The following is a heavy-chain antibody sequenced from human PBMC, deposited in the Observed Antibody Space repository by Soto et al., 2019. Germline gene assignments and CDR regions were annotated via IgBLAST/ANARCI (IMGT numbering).Heavy chain of an antibody. CDR3: ARSYSGYDSVGY. CDR2: IWYDGSNK. Sequence: PGGSLRLSCAASGFSFSSYGMHWVRQAPGKGLEWVAIIWYDGSNKYYAESVKGRFTISREDSKNTLFLQMNSLRAEDTAVYYCARSYSGYDSVGYWGQGTLVTVSS. V-gene: IGHV3-33*01. D-gene: IGHD5-12*01. CDR1: GFSFSSYG. J-gene: IGHJ4*02.